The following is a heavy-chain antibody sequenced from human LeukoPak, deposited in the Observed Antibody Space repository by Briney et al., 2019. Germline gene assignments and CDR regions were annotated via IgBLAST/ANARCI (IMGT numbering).Heavy chain of an antibody. J-gene: IGHJ6*02. V-gene: IGHV3-48*01. D-gene: IGHD6-13*01. CDR3: ARGQHHYYNGMDV. CDR1: GFTFRSYS. Sequence: GGSLRLSCAASGFTFRSYSMNWVRQAPGKGLEWVSYISSSSSTIYYADSVKGRFTISRDSAKNSLSLQMNSLRAEDTALYYCARGQHHYYNGMDVWGQGTTVTVSS. CDR2: ISSSSSTI.